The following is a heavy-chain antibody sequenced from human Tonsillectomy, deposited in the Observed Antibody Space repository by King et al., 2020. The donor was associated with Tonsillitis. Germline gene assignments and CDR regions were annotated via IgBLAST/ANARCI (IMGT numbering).Heavy chain of an antibody. CDR1: GGSISSYY. J-gene: IGHJ5*02. Sequence: QLQESGPGLVKPSETLSLTCTVSGGSISSYYWSWIRQPPGKGLEWIGYIYYSGSTNYNPSLKSRVTISVDTSKNQFSLKLSSVTAADTAVYYCARGPFVDTATGFDPWGQGTLVTVSS. V-gene: IGHV4-59*01. D-gene: IGHD5-18*01. CDR3: ARGPFVDTATGFDP. CDR2: IYYSGST.